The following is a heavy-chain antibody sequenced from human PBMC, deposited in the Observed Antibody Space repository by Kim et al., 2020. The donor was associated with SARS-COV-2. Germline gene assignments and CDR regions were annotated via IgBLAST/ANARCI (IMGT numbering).Heavy chain of an antibody. Sequence: GGSLRLSCAASGFPFSSHGMSWVRQAPGKGLEWVSFIVGSGGSTHYADSVKGRFTVSRDNSKATLYLQMNSLRAEDTAIYYCAKDPLAVYDPDGYYHSPCDSGRQGPLATVSA. D-gene: IGHD3-22*01. V-gene: IGHV3-23*01. CDR2: IVGSGGST. J-gene: IGHJ5*01. CDR3: AKDPLAVYDPDGYYHSPCDS. CDR1: GFPFSSHG.